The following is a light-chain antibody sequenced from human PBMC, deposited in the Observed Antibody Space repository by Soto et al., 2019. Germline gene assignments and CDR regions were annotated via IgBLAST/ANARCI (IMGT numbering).Light chain of an antibody. CDR3: QQYDSSPVT. CDR1: QSVSSSY. CDR2: GAS. V-gene: IGKV3-20*01. Sequence: EIVLTQSPGTLSLSPGERATLSCRASQSVSSSYLAWYQQKPGQAPRLLIYGASSRATGIPDRFSGSGSGTDFTLTIGRLEPEDFAVYYCQQYDSSPVTFGQGTKVESK. J-gene: IGKJ1*01.